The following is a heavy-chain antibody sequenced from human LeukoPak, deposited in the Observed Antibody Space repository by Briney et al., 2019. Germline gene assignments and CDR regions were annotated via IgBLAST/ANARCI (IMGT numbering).Heavy chain of an antibody. V-gene: IGHV1-18*01. Sequence: WASVKVSCKASGYTFTSYGISWVRQAPGQGLEWMGWISAYNGNTNYAQKLQGRVTMTTDTSTSTAYMELSSLRSEDTAVYYCATPSEDYYGSGSYYPRFDYWGQGTLVTVSS. J-gene: IGHJ4*02. D-gene: IGHD3-10*01. CDR2: ISAYNGNT. CDR3: ATPSEDYYGSGSYYPRFDY. CDR1: GYTFTSYG.